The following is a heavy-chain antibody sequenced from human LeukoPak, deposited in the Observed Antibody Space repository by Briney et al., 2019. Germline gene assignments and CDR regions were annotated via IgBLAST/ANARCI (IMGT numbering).Heavy chain of an antibody. J-gene: IGHJ4*02. D-gene: IGHD4-23*01. V-gene: IGHV1-69*04. CDR1: GGTFSSYA. CDR3: ARVGPGTTVVTYYFDY. Sequence: SVTVSCKASGGTFSSYAISWVRQAPGQGIEWMGRIIPILGIANYAQKFQGRVTITADKSTSTAYMELSSLRSEDTAVYYCARVGPGTTVVTYYFDYWGQGTLVTVSS. CDR2: IIPILGIA.